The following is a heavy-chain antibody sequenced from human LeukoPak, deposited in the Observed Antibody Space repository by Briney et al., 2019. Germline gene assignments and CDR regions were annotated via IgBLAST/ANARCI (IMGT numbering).Heavy chain of an antibody. CDR2: ISSNGGST. CDR1: GFTFSSYA. CDR3: ARSERGYSYGYDY. Sequence: GGSLRLSCAASGFTFSSYAMHWVRQAPGKGLEYVSAISSNGGSTYYANSVKGRFTISRDNSKNTLYLQMGSLRAEAMAVYYCARSERGYSYGYDYWGQGTLVTVSS. D-gene: IGHD5-18*01. V-gene: IGHV3-64*01. J-gene: IGHJ4*02.